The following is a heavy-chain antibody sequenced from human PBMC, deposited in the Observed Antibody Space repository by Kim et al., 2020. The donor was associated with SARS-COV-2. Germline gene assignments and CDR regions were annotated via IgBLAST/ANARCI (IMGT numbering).Heavy chain of an antibody. Sequence: SQTLSLTCAISGDSVSRTNAPWNWIRQSPSRGLEWLGRTYYRSKWYNDYAVSVKSRMTINPDTSKNQFSLQLNSVTPEDTAVYYCARGSHREGFDSWGQGTLVTVSS. CDR2: TYYRSKWYN. D-gene: IGHD1-26*01. J-gene: IGHJ4*02. V-gene: IGHV6-1*01. CDR1: GDSVSRTNAP. CDR3: ARGSHREGFDS.